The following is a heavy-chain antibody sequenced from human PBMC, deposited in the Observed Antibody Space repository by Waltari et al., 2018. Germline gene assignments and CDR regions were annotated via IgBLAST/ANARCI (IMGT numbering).Heavy chain of an antibody. CDR1: GYTFTDYY. J-gene: IGHJ4*02. CDR2: VAPEDGET. V-gene: IGHV1-69-2*01. CDR3: ATAPRSVRGSDHYDFDY. D-gene: IGHD3-10*02. Sequence: EVQLLQSGAEVKKPGATVKISCKVSGYTFTDYYMHWVQQAPGKGLAWMGLVAPEDGETIYAEKCQGRVTITADTSTDTDYMELSSLRSEDTAVDYCATAPRSVRGSDHYDFDYWGQGTLVTVSS.